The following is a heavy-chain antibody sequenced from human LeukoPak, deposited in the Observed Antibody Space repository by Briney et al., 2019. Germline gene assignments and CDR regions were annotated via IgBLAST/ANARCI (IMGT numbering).Heavy chain of an antibody. V-gene: IGHV1-69*05. D-gene: IGHD6-6*01. CDR1: GGTFSSYA. J-gene: IGHJ4*02. CDR2: IIPIFGTA. Sequence: SVKVSCKASGGTFSSYAISWVRQAPGQGLELMGGIIPIFGTANYAQKFQGRVTITTDESTSTAYMELSSLRSEDTAVYYCARGGVSIAARFDYWGQGTLVTVSS. CDR3: ARGGVSIAARFDY.